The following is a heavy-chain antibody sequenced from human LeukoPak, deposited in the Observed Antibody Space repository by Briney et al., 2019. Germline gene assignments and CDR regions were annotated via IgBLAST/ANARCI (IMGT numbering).Heavy chain of an antibody. V-gene: IGHV3-7*01. J-gene: IGHJ3*02. Sequence: GGSLRLSCAASGFTVSKYWMTWARQAPGKGLEWEANIRGDGSVNYLLDSVKGRFTISRDNVKNSLSLEMNNLRAEDTAVYYCSRDANYYDSSRHYFDALDIWGQGTMVTVSS. CDR1: GFTVSKYW. CDR3: SRDANYYDSSRHYFDALDI. CDR2: IRGDGSVN. D-gene: IGHD3-22*01.